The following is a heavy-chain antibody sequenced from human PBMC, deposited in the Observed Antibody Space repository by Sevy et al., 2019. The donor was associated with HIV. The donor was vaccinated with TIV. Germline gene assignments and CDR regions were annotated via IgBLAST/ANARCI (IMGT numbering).Heavy chain of an antibody. CDR1: GHNFDTQW. D-gene: IGHD3-10*01. V-gene: IGHV5-51*01. Sequence: GESLKISCKSSGHNFDTQWIGWVRQMPGKGPGWMGISYPGDSDTRYSPSFQGQFTISADKSISTAYGQWSSRKASDTAMCYCASAWRPTRGFDQWGQGTLVTVSS. CDR3: ASAWRPTRGFDQ. J-gene: IGHJ4*02. CDR2: SYPGDSDT.